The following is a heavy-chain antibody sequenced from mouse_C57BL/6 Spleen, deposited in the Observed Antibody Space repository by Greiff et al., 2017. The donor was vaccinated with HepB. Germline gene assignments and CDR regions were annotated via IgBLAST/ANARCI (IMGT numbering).Heavy chain of an antibody. Sequence: QVQLKESGAELARPGASVKMSCKASGYTFTSYTMHWVKQRPGQGLEWIGYINPSSGYTKYNQKFKDKATLTADKSSSTAYMQLSSLTSEDSAVYYCAREGYDYYAMDYWGQGTSVTVSS. V-gene: IGHV1-4*01. CDR3: AREGYDYYAMDY. D-gene: IGHD2-2*01. CDR1: GYTFTSYT. CDR2: INPSSGYT. J-gene: IGHJ4*01.